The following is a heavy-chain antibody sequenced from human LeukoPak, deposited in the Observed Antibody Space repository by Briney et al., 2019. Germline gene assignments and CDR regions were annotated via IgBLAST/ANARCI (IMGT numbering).Heavy chain of an antibody. D-gene: IGHD3-9*01. Sequence: GGSLRLSCAASGFTFNTFNMNWVRQAPGKGLEWVSSITSGGDYIYYADSVKGRFTTSRDNAKNSLSLQLNSLRVEDMAVYYCARGHYDVLAASYKWTPDYWGQGTLVTVSS. CDR2: ITSGGDYI. CDR3: ARGHYDVLAASYKWTPDY. CDR1: GFTFNTFN. J-gene: IGHJ4*02. V-gene: IGHV3-21*01.